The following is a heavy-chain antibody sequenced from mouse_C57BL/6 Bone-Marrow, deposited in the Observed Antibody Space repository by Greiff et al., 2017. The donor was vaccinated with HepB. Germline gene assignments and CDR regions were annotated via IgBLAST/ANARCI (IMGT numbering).Heavy chain of an antibody. CDR2: ISSGSSTI. Sequence: EVNVVESGGGLVKPGGSLKLSCAASGFTFSDYGMHWVRQAPEKGLEWVAYISSGSSTIYYADTVKGRFTISRDNAKNTLFLQMTSLRSEDTAMYYCAREIITTVVAPDYFDYWGQGTTLTVSS. J-gene: IGHJ2*01. CDR3: AREIITTVVAPDYFDY. D-gene: IGHD1-1*01. CDR1: GFTFSDYG. V-gene: IGHV5-17*01.